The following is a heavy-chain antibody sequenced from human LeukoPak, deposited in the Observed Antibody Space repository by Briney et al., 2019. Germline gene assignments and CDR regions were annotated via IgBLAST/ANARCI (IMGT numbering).Heavy chain of an antibody. V-gene: IGHV1-69*05. CDR2: IIPIFGTA. CDR3: ASLVGATWAY. Sequence: SVKVSXKASGGTFSSYAISWVRQAPGQGLEWMGRIIPIFGTANYAQKFQGRVTITTDESTSTAYMELSSLRSEDTAVYYCASLVGATWAYWGQGTLVTVSS. J-gene: IGHJ4*02. CDR1: GGTFSSYA. D-gene: IGHD1-26*01.